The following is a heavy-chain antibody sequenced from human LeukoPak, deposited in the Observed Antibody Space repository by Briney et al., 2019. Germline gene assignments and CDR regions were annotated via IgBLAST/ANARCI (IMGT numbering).Heavy chain of an antibody. Sequence: PSETLSLTCAVSGGSISSSNWWSWVRQPPGKGLEWIGEIYHSGSTNYDPSLKSRVTISVDKSKNQFSLKLSSVTAADTAVYYCARVVTYYYDSRYFQHWGQGTLVTVSS. D-gene: IGHD3-22*01. V-gene: IGHV4-4*02. J-gene: IGHJ1*01. CDR3: ARVVTYYYDSRYFQH. CDR1: GGSISSSNW. CDR2: IYHSGST.